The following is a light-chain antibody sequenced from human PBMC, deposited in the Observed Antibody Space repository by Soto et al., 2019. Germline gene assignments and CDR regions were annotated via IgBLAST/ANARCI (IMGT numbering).Light chain of an antibody. CDR1: SSNIGAGYE. Sequence: QSVLTQPPSVSGAPGQRVTISCTGSSSNIGAGYEVHWYQQLPGTAPKLLIYADNNRPSGVPDRFSGSKSGTSASLAITGLQAEDETDYYCSSYTAGGTIFGTGTKVTVL. CDR2: ADN. V-gene: IGLV1-40*01. J-gene: IGLJ1*01. CDR3: SSYTAGGTI.